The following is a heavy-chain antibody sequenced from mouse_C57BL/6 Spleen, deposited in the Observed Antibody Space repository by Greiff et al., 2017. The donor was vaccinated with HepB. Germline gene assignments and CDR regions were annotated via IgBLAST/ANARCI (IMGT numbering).Heavy chain of an antibody. V-gene: IGHV1-18*01. J-gene: IGHJ4*01. CDR1: GYTFTDYN. D-gene: IGHD2-4*01. CDR3: ARSVYYDYSYAMDY. CDR2: INPNNGGT. Sequence: EVQVVESGPELVKPGASVKIPCKASGYTFTDYNMDWVKQSHGKSLEWIGDINPNNGGTIYNQKFKGKATLTVDKSSSTAYMELRSLTSEDTAVYYCARSVYYDYSYAMDYWGQGTSVTVSS.